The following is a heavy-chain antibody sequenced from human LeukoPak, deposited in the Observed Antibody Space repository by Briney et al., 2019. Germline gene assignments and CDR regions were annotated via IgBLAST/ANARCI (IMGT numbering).Heavy chain of an antibody. V-gene: IGHV4-38-2*02. Sequence: SETLSLTCTVSGYSISSGYYWGWIRQPPGKGLEWIGSIYHSGSTYYNPSLKSRVTISVDTSKNQFSLKLSSVTAADTAVYYCARGSADGDYFDYWGQGTLVTVSS. CDR1: GYSISSGYY. J-gene: IGHJ4*02. CDR3: ARGSADGDYFDY. CDR2: IYHSGST. D-gene: IGHD4-17*01.